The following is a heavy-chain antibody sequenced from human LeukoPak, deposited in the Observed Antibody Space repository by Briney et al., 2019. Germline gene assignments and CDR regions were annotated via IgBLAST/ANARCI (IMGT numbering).Heavy chain of an antibody. D-gene: IGHD3-16*01. Sequence: PGGSLRLSCAASGFTFSSYAMHWVRQAPGKGLEWVAVISYDGSNKYYADSVKGRFTISRDNSKNTVYLQMNYLRAEDTAMYYCARDRLGGDGLDIWGQGTMVTVSS. J-gene: IGHJ3*02. CDR2: ISYDGSNK. CDR3: ARDRLGGDGLDI. V-gene: IGHV3-30*14. CDR1: GFTFSSYA.